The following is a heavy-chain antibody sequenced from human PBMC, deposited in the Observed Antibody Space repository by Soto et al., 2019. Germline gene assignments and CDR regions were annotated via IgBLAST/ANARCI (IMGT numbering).Heavy chain of an antibody. V-gene: IGHV3-33*01. CDR3: ARDDIPGRAVAIYGMDV. D-gene: IGHD6-19*01. CDR1: GFTFSNYG. J-gene: IGHJ6*02. CDR2: IWYDGRNK. Sequence: QVQLVESGGGVVQPGRSLRLSCAASGFTFSNYGMHWVRQAPGKGLEWVAVIWYDGRNKYYADSVKGRFTISRDNSKNTLYLQMNSLRAEDTAVYYCARDDIPGRAVAIYGMDVWGQGTTVTVSS.